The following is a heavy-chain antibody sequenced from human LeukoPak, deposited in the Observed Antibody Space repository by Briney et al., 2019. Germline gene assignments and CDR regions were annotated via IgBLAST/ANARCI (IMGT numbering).Heavy chain of an antibody. CDR1: GFTFSSYS. J-gene: IGHJ4*02. D-gene: IGHD6-13*01. CDR3: AKGFQVTAAGLTYFDY. V-gene: IGHV3-21*04. Sequence: GGSLRLSCAASGFTFSSYSMNWVRQAPGKGLEWVSSISSSSSYIYYADSVKGRFTISRDNAKNSLYLQMNSLRAEDTAVYYCAKGFQVTAAGLTYFDYWGQGTLVTVSS. CDR2: ISSSSSYI.